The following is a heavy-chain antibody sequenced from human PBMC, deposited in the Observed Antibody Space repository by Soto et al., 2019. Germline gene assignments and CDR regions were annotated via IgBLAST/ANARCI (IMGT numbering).Heavy chain of an antibody. CDR2: IYPSGST. J-gene: IGHJ4*02. CDR3: ARASLRGGLDY. D-gene: IGHD2-15*01. Sequence: PSETLSLTCAVSGGSISSGGYSWSWIRQPPGEGLEWIGYIYPSGSTFYNPSLKSRVTISIDRSKNQFSLKLSSVTAADTAVYYCARASLRGGLDYWGQGTLVTVSS. V-gene: IGHV4-30-2*01. CDR1: GGSISSGGYS.